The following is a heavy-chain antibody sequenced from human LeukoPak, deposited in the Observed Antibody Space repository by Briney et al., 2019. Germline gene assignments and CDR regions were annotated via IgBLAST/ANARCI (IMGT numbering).Heavy chain of an antibody. J-gene: IGHJ4*02. V-gene: IGHV3-49*03. Sequence: GGSLRLSCTTSGFTFGDHSVSWFRQAPGKGLEWVGFIRSKAYGGTAEYAASVKGRFTISRDDSKSVAYLQMDSLKTEDTAVYYCTREIRYFDWFQADYWGQGTLVTVSS. CDR1: GFTFGDHS. D-gene: IGHD3-9*01. CDR3: TREIRYFDWFQADY. CDR2: IRSKAYGGTA.